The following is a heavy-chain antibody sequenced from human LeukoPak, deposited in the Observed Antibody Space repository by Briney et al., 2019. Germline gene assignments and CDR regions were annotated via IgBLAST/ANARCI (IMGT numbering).Heavy chain of an antibody. J-gene: IGHJ6*03. V-gene: IGHV1-69*05. CDR3: ARSARVGSYYDYYYYYMDV. CDR1: EGTFSSYA. CDR2: IIPIFGTA. D-gene: IGHD1-26*01. Sequence: ASVKVSCKASEGTFSSYAISWVRQAPGQGLKWMGGIIPIFGTANYAQKFQGRVTITTDESTSTAYMELSSLRSEDTAVYYCARSARVGSYYDYYYYYMDVWGKGTTVTVSS.